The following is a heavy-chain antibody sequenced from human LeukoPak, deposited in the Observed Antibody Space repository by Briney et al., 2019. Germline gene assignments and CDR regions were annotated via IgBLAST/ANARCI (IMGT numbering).Heavy chain of an antibody. Sequence: GASVKVSCKASGYTFTSYDINWVRQATGQGLEWMGWMNPSSGNTGYAQKFQGRVTMTRNTSISTAYMELSSLRSEDTAVYYCARAIAVAGPTSFDYWGQGTLVTVSS. V-gene: IGHV1-8*01. D-gene: IGHD6-19*01. CDR1: GYTFTSYD. CDR3: ARAIAVAGPTSFDY. J-gene: IGHJ4*02. CDR2: MNPSSGNT.